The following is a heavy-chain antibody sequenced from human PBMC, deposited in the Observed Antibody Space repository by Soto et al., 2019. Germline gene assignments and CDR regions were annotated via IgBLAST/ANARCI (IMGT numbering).Heavy chain of an antibody. Sequence: SVKVSCKAFGGTFSRHAISWVRQAPGQGLEWMGGIIPLFGTTTYAQKFQGRVTITAEISAYTVYMELNRLRSEDTAVYYCARESPLYGGSTGHFDYWGQESLVTVS. CDR3: ARESPLYGGSTGHFDY. CDR1: GGTFSRHA. CDR2: IIPLFGTT. D-gene: IGHD3-10*01. J-gene: IGHJ4*02. V-gene: IGHV1-69*06.